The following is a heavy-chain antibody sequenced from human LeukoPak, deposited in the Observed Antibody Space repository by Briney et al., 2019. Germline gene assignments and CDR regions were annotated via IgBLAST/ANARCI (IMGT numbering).Heavy chain of an antibody. V-gene: IGHV1-46*01. J-gene: IGHJ4*02. CDR3: ARGVVVTAIGGYFDY. CDR1: GYTFTRHY. CDR2: INPSGGST. Sequence: ASVKVSCKASGYTFTRHYMNWVRQAPGQGLEWMGIINPSGGSTSYAQKFQGRVTMTRDTSTSTVYMELSSLRSEDTAVYYCARGVVVTAIGGYFDYWGQGTLVTVSS. D-gene: IGHD2-21*02.